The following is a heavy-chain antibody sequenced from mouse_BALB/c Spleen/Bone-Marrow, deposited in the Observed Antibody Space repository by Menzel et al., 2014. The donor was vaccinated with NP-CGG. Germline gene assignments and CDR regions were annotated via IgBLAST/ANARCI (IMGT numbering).Heavy chain of an antibody. V-gene: IGHV1-15*01. CDR2: IHSGSGGT. CDR1: GFTFTDYE. Sequence: QVQLQQSGAELVRLSSVKLSCKALGFTFTDYEMHWVKQTPVHGLEWIGTIHSGSGGTAYNQKSKGKATLTADKSSSTAYMELSSLTSEDSAVYYCTRGKVGDFDYWGQGTTLTVSS. CDR3: TRGKVGDFDY. J-gene: IGHJ2*01.